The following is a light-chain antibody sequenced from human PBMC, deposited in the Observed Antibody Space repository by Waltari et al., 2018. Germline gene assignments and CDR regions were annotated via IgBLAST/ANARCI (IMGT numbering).Light chain of an antibody. Sequence: SCRARQSFTRYLAWYQHRPGQAPRLLIYDASTGAAGVADRFSGSGSGTDFSLTISRLEPEDFAVYYCQHYVSVPVTFGQGTRVEIK. CDR2: DAS. V-gene: IGKV3-20*01. CDR1: QSFTRY. J-gene: IGKJ1*01. CDR3: QHYVSVPVT.